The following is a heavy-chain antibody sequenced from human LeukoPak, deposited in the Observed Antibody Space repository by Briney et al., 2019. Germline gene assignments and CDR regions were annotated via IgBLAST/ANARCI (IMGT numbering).Heavy chain of an antibody. CDR3: ARGHLFSSDWLNWFDP. J-gene: IGHJ5*02. V-gene: IGHV4-59*01. Sequence: SETLSLTCTVSAGSNSSYYWSWIRQPPGKGLEWIGYIYYSGSTNYNPSFRGRVTISVDTPKNQFSLKLSSVTAADTAVYYCARGHLFSSDWLNWFDPWGQGTLVTVSS. CDR2: IYYSGST. D-gene: IGHD6-19*01. CDR1: AGSNSSYY.